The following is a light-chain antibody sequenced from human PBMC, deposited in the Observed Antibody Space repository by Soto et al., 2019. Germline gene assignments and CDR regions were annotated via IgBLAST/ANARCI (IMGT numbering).Light chain of an antibody. CDR3: CSYTSSSTYV. J-gene: IGLJ1*01. V-gene: IGLV2-14*01. Sequence: QSALTQPASGSGSPGQSITISCTGTSSDVGGYNYVSWYQQHPGKAPKLMIYDVSNRPSGVSNRFSGSKSGNTASLTISGLQAEDEADYYGCSYTSSSTYVFGVGTKVTVL. CDR2: DVS. CDR1: SSDVGGYNY.